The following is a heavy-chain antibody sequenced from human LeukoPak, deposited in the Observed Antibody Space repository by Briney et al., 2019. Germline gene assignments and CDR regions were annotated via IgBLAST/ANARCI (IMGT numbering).Heavy chain of an antibody. CDR1: GNSVTSYY. D-gene: IGHD1-26*01. CDR2: GDHFGGA. V-gene: IGHV4-59*02. CDR3: ARLSDLYNGTYLLDS. J-gene: IGHJ4*02. Sequence: SETLSLTCTVSGNSVTSYYWSWIRQPPGKGLEWIGYGDHFGGAIYNPSLKSRVTISVDSSKNQFSLRLTSVTAADTAVYHCARLSDLYNGTYLLDSWSRGTLVTVSS.